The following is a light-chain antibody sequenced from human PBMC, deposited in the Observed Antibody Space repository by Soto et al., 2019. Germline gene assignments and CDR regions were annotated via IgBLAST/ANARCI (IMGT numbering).Light chain of an antibody. CDR1: SGYSSYA. CDR2: LNSDGSH. Sequence: QPVLTQSPSASASLGASVKLTCTLSSGYSSYAIAWHQQQPEKGPRYLMRLNSDGSHSKGDGIPDRFSGSSSGTERYLTISSLQSEEEADYYCQTWGTGIVLFGGGTKLTVL. V-gene: IGLV4-69*01. CDR3: QTWGTGIVL. J-gene: IGLJ2*01.